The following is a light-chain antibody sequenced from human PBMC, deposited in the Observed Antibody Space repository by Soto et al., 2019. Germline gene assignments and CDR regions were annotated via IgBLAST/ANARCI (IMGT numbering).Light chain of an antibody. CDR3: QSYDDSRRTYV. J-gene: IGLJ1*01. CDR2: VNN. Sequence: QSVLTQPPSVSGAPGQRVTISCTGSSSSIGAGYHVHWYQQLPGAAPKLLISVNNNRPSGVPDRFSGSRSGTSASLAIAGLQAEEEADYYCQSYDDSRRTYVCGTGTKVTVL. CDR1: SSSIGAGYH. V-gene: IGLV1-40*01.